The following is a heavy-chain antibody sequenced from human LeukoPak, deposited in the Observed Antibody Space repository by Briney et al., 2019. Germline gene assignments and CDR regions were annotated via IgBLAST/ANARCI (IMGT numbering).Heavy chain of an antibody. J-gene: IGHJ4*02. CDR2: ISGSGDST. CDR1: GFTLSNHA. CDR3: ASRGYGYYFDY. V-gene: IGHV3-23*01. D-gene: IGHD5-12*01. Sequence: AGGSLRLSCVASGFTLSNHAMSWVRQAPGKGLEWVSSISGSGDSTYYADSVKGRFTISRDNLKNTLYLQMNNLRAEDTAVYHCASRGYGYYFDYWGQGTLVTVSS.